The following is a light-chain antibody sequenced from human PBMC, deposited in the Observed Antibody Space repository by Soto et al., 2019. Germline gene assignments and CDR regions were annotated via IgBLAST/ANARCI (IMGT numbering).Light chain of an antibody. CDR2: AAS. Sequence: DIQMTQSPSSLSASVGDRVTITCRASQSISNYLNWYQQKPGKAPKLLMYAASSLQSGVPSRFSGSGSGTDLTLTISRLQPEDFATYYRQQSYSTPRTFGQGIKVEIK. V-gene: IGKV1-39*01. CDR1: QSISNY. J-gene: IGKJ1*01. CDR3: QQSYSTPRT.